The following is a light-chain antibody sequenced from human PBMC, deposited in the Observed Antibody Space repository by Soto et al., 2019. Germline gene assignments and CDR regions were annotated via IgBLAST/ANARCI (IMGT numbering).Light chain of an antibody. CDR2: DAS. Sequence: AVQLGKSPASRAASISEKDTITCRASTGIRTDLSWYQQKPGKAPHLLIYDASSLESGVPSRFSGSGSGTEFTLTISSLQPDDFATYYCQQYNSYSPWTFGQGTMVDI. CDR3: QQYNSYSPWT. CDR1: TGIRTD. V-gene: IGKV1-13*02. J-gene: IGKJ1*01.